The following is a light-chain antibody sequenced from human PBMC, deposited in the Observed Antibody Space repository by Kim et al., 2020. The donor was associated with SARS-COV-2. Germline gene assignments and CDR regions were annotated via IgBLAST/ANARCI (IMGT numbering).Light chain of an antibody. J-gene: IGLJ3*02. V-gene: IGLV3-19*01. CDR2: GEN. CDR3: NSRDSSGNHWV. Sequence: SSELTQDPTVSVALGQTVRITCQGDSLRSYYASWYQQKPGQAPVLVIYGENNRPSGIPDRFSGSSSGNTASLTITGTQAEDEADYYCNSRDSSGNHWVFGGGTQLTVL. CDR1: SLRSYY.